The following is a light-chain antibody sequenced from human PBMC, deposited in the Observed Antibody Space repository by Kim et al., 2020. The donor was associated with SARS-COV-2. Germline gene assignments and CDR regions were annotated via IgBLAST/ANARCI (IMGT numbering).Light chain of an antibody. J-gene: IGKJ1*01. Sequence: LSLSPGGRATLSCRASQTVSTCCLAWHQQRPGQAPRLLIYATSKRATGIPDRFRGSGSGTDFTLTISRLEPEDFAVYYCQQYGKAFGQGTKVDIK. CDR2: ATS. CDR1: QTVSTCC. CDR3: QQYGKA. V-gene: IGKV3-20*01.